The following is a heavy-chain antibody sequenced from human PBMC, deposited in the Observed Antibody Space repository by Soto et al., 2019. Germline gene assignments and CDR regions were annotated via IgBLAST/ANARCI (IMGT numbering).Heavy chain of an antibody. J-gene: IGHJ5*02. CDR3: ARGVATIGP. CDR2: IYYSGST. D-gene: IGHD5-12*01. CDR1: GDSISSYY. Sequence: QVQLQESGPRLVKPSETLSLTCTVSGDSISSYYWSWIRQPPGKGLEWIGYIYYSGSTNYNPSLKSRVTISVDTPKNQFSLKLTSETAADTAVYYCARGVATIGPWGQGTLVTVSS. V-gene: IGHV4-59*01.